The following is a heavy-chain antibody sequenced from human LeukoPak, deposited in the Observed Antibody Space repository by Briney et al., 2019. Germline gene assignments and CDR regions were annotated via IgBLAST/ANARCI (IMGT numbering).Heavy chain of an antibody. CDR2: ISGSGSGGST. CDR1: GFTFDDYG. Sequence: GGSLRLSCAASGFTFDDYGMSWVRQAPGKGLEWVSSISGSGSGGSTYYADSVKGRFTISRDNSKYTLYLQMNSLIAEDTAVYYCAKSGYNRFDYWGQGTRVTVSS. J-gene: IGHJ4*02. D-gene: IGHD5-24*01. CDR3: AKSGYNRFDY. V-gene: IGHV3-23*01.